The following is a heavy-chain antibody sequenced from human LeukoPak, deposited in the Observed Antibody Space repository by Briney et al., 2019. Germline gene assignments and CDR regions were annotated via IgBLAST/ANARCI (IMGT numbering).Heavy chain of an antibody. V-gene: IGHV1-69*06. CDR1: GGTFSSYA. J-gene: IGHJ6*03. Sequence: ASVKVSCKASGGTFSSYAISWVRQAPGQGLEWMGGIIPIFGTANYAQKFQGRVTITADKSTSTAYMELSSLRSEDTAVYYCARHFGYSYGRVYYYMDVWGKGTTVTVSS. CDR3: ARHFGYSYGRVYYYMDV. CDR2: IIPIFGTA. D-gene: IGHD5-18*01.